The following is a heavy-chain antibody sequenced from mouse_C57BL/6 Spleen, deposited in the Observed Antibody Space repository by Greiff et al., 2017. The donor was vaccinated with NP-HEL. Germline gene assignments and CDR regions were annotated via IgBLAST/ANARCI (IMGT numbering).Heavy chain of an antibody. V-gene: IGHV1-64*01. CDR1: GYTFTSYW. CDR3: ARAPLGSNWVFDY. Sequence: VQLQQPGAELVKPGASVKLSCKASGYTFTSYWMHWVKQRPGQGLEWIGMIHPNSGSTNYNEKFKSKATLTVDKSSSTAYMQLSSLTSEDSAVYYCARAPLGSNWVFDYWGQGTTLTVSS. J-gene: IGHJ2*01. D-gene: IGHD4-1*01. CDR2: IHPNSGST.